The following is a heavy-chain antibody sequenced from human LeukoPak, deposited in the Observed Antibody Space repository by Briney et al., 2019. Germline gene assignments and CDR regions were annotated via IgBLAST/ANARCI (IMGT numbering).Heavy chain of an antibody. CDR3: ANLMRSYYDY. CDR1: GFTFSSYG. J-gene: IGHJ4*02. V-gene: IGHV3-30*18. Sequence: GGSLRLSCAASGFTFSSYGMHWVRQAPGRGLEWVAVISYDGSNKYYADSVKGRFTISRDNSKNTLYLQMNSLRAEDTAVYYCANLMRSYYDYWGQGTLVTVSS. CDR2: ISYDGSNK.